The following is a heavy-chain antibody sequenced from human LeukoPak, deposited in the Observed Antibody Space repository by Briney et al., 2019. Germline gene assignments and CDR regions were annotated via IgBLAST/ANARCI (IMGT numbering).Heavy chain of an antibody. Sequence: PGGSLRLSCAASGFTFSSYAMHWVRQAPGKGLEWVAVISYDGSNKYYADSVKGRFTISRANSKNTLYLQMNSLRAEDTAVYYCASDRVLLWFGELNYWGQGTLVTVSS. V-gene: IGHV3-30-3*01. CDR1: GFTFSSYA. CDR3: ASDRVLLWFGELNY. D-gene: IGHD3-10*01. J-gene: IGHJ4*02. CDR2: ISYDGSNK.